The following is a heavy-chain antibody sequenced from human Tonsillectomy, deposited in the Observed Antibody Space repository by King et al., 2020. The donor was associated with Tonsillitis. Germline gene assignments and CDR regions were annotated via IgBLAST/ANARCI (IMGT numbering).Heavy chain of an antibody. Sequence: QLQESGPGLVKPSETLSLTCTVSGGSISSSSYYWGWIRQPPGKGLEWIGSIYYSGSTYYNPSLKSRVTISVDTSKNQFSLKLSSVTAADTAVYYCARHPLWFGELLGVPNRFDPWGQGTLVTVSS. CDR2: IYYSGST. CDR3: ARHPLWFGELLGVPNRFDP. J-gene: IGHJ5*02. D-gene: IGHD3-10*01. CDR1: GGSISSSSYY. V-gene: IGHV4-39*07.